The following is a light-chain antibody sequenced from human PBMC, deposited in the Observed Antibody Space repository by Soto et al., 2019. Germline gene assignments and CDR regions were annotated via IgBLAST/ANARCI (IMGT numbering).Light chain of an antibody. J-gene: IGKJ2*01. CDR1: QSLLHSNGYNY. Sequence: DIVMTQSPLSLPVTPGEPASISCRSSQSLLHSNGYNYLDWYLQKPGQSPQLMIYLGSNRSSGVPDRFSCSVSGTDVTLKISIVEVEYVGVYFSMQALAAWRLYICCQERKLEIK. V-gene: IGKV2-28*01. CDR3: MQALAAWRLYI. CDR2: LGS.